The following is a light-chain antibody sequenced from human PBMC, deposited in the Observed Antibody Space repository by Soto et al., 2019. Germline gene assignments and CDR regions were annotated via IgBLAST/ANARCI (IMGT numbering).Light chain of an antibody. V-gene: IGKV3-11*01. Sequence: EIVLTQSPATLSLSPGERATLSCRASQSVGSYLAWYQQKPGQAPRLLIYDASNRATGIPARFSGSGSGTDFDHTISSLEPEDFAVYYCQQRSNWPPTWTFGQGTKVEIK. CDR3: QQRSNWPPTWT. J-gene: IGKJ1*01. CDR1: QSVGSY. CDR2: DAS.